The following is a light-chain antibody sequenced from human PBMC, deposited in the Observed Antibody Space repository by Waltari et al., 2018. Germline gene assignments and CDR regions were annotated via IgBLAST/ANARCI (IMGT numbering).Light chain of an antibody. CDR3: QQYFKTPLT. CDR2: WAS. J-gene: IGKJ4*01. Sequence: DIVMTQSPDSLTVSLGERATINCKSSQTILYSSSNKTYLSWYQQKPRQPPKLLIYWASTRESGVPDRFSGTGSGTDFTLTISRLQAEDVAVYYCQQYFKTPLTFGGGTKVEIK. CDR1: QTILYSSSNKTY. V-gene: IGKV4-1*01.